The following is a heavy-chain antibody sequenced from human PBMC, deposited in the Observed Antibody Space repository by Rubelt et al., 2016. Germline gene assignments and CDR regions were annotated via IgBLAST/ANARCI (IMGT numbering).Heavy chain of an antibody. J-gene: IGHJ4*02. D-gene: IGHD7-27*01. CDR3: ARNWGFDY. V-gene: IGHV3-66*01. CDR2: IYSGGST. Sequence: EVQLLESGGGLVQPGGSLRLSCAASGFTVSSNYMSWVRQAPGKGLEWVSVIYSGGSTYYADSVKGRFTISRDNSKNTRYLQMNSLGAEDTAVYYCARNWGFDYWGQGTLVTVSS. CDR1: GFTVSSNY.